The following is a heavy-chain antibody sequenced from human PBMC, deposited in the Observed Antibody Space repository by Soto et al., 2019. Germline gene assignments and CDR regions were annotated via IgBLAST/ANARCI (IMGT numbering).Heavy chain of an antibody. CDR3: ARDLYSTSWYVRAFDM. CDR1: ENTFSTYS. D-gene: IGHD6-13*01. V-gene: IGHV1-46*03. Sequence: ASVKVSCKASENTFSTYSLHWVRQAPGQGLEWMGVINPATTTTTDAQKFQGRVTMTRDTSTSTVFLELSSLRSGDTAVYFCARDLYSTSWYVRAFDMWGQGTMVTVSS. J-gene: IGHJ3*02. CDR2: INPATTTT.